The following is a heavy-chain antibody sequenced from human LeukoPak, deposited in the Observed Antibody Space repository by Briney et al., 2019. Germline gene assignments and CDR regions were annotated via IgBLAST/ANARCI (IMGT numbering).Heavy chain of an antibody. D-gene: IGHD5-12*01. CDR2: INSNSGAT. J-gene: IGHJ4*02. CDR3: ARDGSLAY. V-gene: IGHV1-2*02. CDR1: GYTFSDYY. Sequence: ASVKVSCKASGYTFSDYYIQWMRQAPGQGLEWMGWINSNSGATNYAQKFQGRVTMTRDTSISTAYMELTRLASDDTAVYYCARDGSLAYWGQGTLVTVSS.